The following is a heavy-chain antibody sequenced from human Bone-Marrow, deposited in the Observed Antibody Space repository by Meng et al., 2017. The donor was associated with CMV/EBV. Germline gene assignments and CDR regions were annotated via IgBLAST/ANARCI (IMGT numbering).Heavy chain of an antibody. CDR3: ARDRLSPYDFWSGPPSSGYYYGMDV. J-gene: IGHJ6*02. CDR1: GFTFSSDS. D-gene: IGHD3-3*01. V-gene: IGHV3-21*01. Sequence: GGSLRLSCAASGFTFSSDSMNWVRQAPGKGLEWVSSISSSSSYIYYADSVKGRFTISRDNAKNSLYLQMNSLRAEDTAVYYCARDRLSPYDFWSGPPSSGYYYGMDVWGQGPTVTVSS. CDR2: ISSSSSYI.